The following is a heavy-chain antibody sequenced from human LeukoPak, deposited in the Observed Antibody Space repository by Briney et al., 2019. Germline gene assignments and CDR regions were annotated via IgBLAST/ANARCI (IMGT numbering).Heavy chain of an antibody. CDR1: GFTFSSYS. D-gene: IGHD6-19*01. Sequence: GGSLRLSCAASGFTFSSYSMNWVRQAPGKGLEWVSSISSSSSYIYYADSVKGRFTISRDNAKNSLFLRMNSLRAEDTALYYCARDGVAAMAGIFDYWGQGTLVTVSS. J-gene: IGHJ4*02. V-gene: IGHV3-21*01. CDR3: ARDGVAAMAGIFDY. CDR2: ISSSSSYI.